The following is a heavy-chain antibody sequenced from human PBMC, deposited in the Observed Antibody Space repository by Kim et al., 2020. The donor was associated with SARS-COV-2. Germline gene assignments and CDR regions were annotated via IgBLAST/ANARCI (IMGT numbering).Heavy chain of an antibody. CDR1: GGSISPYY. V-gene: IGHV4-59*01. D-gene: IGHD5-18*01. CDR2: IYYSGST. Sequence: SETLSLTCTVSGGSISPYYWTWIRQPPGKGLEWIGYIYYSGSTNYNPSLKSRVTISVDTSKNQFSLKLSSVTAADTAVYYCAQSYGLYYFDYWGQGTLVT. J-gene: IGHJ4*02. CDR3: AQSYGLYYFDY.